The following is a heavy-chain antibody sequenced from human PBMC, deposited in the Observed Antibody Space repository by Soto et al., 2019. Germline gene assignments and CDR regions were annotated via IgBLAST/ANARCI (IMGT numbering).Heavy chain of an antibody. CDR3: ARDGGYSYGYDAFDI. CDR1: GGTFSSYA. CDR2: IIPIFGTA. V-gene: IGHV1-69*13. D-gene: IGHD5-18*01. Sequence: SVKVSCKASGGTFSSYAISWVRQAPGQGLEWMGGIIPIFGTANYAQKFQGRVTITADESTSTAYMELSSLRSEDTAVYYCARDGGYSYGYDAFDIWGQGTMVTASS. J-gene: IGHJ3*02.